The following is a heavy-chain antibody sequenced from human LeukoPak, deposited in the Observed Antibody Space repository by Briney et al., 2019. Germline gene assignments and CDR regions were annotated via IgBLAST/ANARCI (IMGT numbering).Heavy chain of an antibody. Sequence: GGSLRLSCAASGFIFSSYVMTWVRQAPGKGLEWVSSISGSGENIYYADTVKGRFTLSRDNSKNTLYLQMNSLRAEDTAVYYCAKDISYGSGSYFDYWGQGTLVTVSS. V-gene: IGHV3-23*01. J-gene: IGHJ4*02. CDR2: ISGSGENI. D-gene: IGHD3-10*01. CDR1: GFIFSSYV. CDR3: AKDISYGSGSYFDY.